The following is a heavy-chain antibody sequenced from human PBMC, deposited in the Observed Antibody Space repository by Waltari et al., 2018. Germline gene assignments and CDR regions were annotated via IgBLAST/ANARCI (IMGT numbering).Heavy chain of an antibody. Sequence: QVQLQESGPGLAKASQTLSLTCDVSGGSISNLNFYWSWIRQPAGKGLEWIGRIYRIGVPASHPSLRGRATMFLDMSNNQFSLTVDSLIAADTAVYYCAVSPDTATSRAAFHFWGPGTTVSVSS. CDR3: AVSPDTATSRAAFHF. CDR1: GGSISNLNFY. J-gene: IGHJ6*02. CDR2: IYRIGVP. D-gene: IGHD5-18*01. V-gene: IGHV4-61*02.